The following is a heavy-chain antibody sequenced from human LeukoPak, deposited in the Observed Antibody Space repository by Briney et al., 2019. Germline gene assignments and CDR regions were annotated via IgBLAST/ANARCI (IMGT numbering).Heavy chain of an antibody. J-gene: IGHJ4*02. D-gene: IGHD6-13*01. CDR2: ISGSGGST. V-gene: IGHV3-23*01. Sequence: GGSLRLSCAASGFTFSSYAMSWVRRAPGKGLEWVSAISGSGGSTYYADSVKGRFTISRDNAKNSLYLQMNSLRAEDTAVYYCARDGSSWYPDYWGQGTLVTVSS. CDR1: GFTFSSYA. CDR3: ARDGSSWYPDY.